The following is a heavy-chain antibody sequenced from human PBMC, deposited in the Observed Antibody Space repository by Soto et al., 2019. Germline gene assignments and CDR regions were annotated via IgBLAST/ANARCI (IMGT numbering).Heavy chain of an antibody. CDR1: GFIISSNW. J-gene: IGHJ4*02. CDR3: ARGPSGWYGFDY. CDR2: INSDGSTT. Sequence: EVQLVESGGGLVQPGGSLRLSCADSGFIISSNWMHWVRQAPGKGLVWVSRINSDGSTTSYADSVKGRFTISRDNAKNTLYLQMNSPGAEDTAVYYCARGPSGWYGFDYWGQGTLVTVSS. D-gene: IGHD6-19*01. V-gene: IGHV3-74*01.